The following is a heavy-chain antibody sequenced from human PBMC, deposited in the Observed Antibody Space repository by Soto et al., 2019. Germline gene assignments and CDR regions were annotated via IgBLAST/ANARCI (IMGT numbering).Heavy chain of an antibody. CDR1: GGTFYTYT. J-gene: IGHJ4*02. CDR3: ARIPRYSFPTSDDLDS. Sequence: SVKGSCKASGGTFYTYTFSWVRQAPGQGLEWMGSITPIYPTTNYAEKFQGRLTVTADGSTNTAYMELNSLTSDDTAVYYCARIPRYSFPTSDDLDSWGQGTLVTVYS. CDR2: ITPIYPTT. D-gene: IGHD5-18*01. V-gene: IGHV1-69*13.